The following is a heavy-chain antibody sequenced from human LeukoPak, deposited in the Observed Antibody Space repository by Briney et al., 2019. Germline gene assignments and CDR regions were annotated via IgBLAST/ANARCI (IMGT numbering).Heavy chain of an antibody. CDR3: AKEGTLYYFDY. CDR1: GFTFDAYA. V-gene: IGHV3-9*01. Sequence: GRSLRLSYAVSGFTFDAYAMHWVRQAPGKGLEWVSSISWNSGRIGYADSVMGRFTISRDNAKNSLYLQMTSLRPEDTALYFCAKEGTLYYFDYWGQGTLVTVSS. CDR2: ISWNSGRI. J-gene: IGHJ4*02.